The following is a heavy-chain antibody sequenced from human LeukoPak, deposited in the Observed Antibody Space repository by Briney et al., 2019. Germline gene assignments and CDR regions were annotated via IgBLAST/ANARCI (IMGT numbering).Heavy chain of an antibody. CDR3: ARDGRPYYYDSSGYSYYFDY. V-gene: IGHV1-69*04. Sequence: ASVKVSCKASGGTFISYAISWVRQAPGQGLEWMGRIIPILGIANYAQKFQGRVTITADKSTSTAYMELSRLRSEDTAVYYCARDGRPYYYDSSGYSYYFDYWGQGTLVTVSS. CDR2: IIPILGIA. D-gene: IGHD3-22*01. J-gene: IGHJ4*02. CDR1: GGTFISYA.